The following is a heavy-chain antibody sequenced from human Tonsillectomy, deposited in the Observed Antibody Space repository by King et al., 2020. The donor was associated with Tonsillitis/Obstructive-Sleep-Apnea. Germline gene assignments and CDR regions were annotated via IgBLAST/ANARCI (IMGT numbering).Heavy chain of an antibody. V-gene: IGHV1-18*01. CDR3: ARGKDYGEMKEPWYY. CDR1: GYSFSYYG. Sequence: QLVQSGSEVKKPGASMRVSCKASGYSFSYYGITWVRQAPGQGLEWMGWISAYNGNRVQAQQLPVRVTMTTDTSTSTAYLELRRLRSDDTAGYFFARGKDYGEMKEPWYYWGQGTLVTVSS. D-gene: IGHD4-17*01. CDR2: ISAYNGNR. J-gene: IGHJ4*01.